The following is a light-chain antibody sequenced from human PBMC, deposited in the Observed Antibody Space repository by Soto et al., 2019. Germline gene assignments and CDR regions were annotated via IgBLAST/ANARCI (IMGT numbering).Light chain of an antibody. CDR1: QSVSSY. Sequence: EVVLPPSPCTLSLSPGERATLSCRASQSVSSYLAWYQQKPGQAPRLLIYDASNRATGIPARFSGSGSGTDFTLTISSLEPEDFAVYYCQQRSNWLWTFGQGTKVDIK. CDR3: QQRSNWLWT. J-gene: IGKJ1*01. V-gene: IGKV3-11*01. CDR2: DAS.